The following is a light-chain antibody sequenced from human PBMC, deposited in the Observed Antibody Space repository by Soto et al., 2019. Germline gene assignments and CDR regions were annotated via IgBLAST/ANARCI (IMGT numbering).Light chain of an antibody. V-gene: IGLV4-69*01. Sequence: QLVLTQSPSASASLGASVKLTCPLSSGHSSYAIAWHQQHPEKGPRYLMKLNSAGSHSKGDGVPDRFSGSSSGAERYLTISSLQSEDEADYYCQTWGTGIQVFGGGTQLTVL. CDR1: SGHSSYA. CDR3: QTWGTGIQV. J-gene: IGLJ2*01. CDR2: LNSAGSH.